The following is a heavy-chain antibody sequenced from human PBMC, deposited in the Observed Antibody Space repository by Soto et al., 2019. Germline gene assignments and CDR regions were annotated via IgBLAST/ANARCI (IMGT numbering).Heavy chain of an antibody. CDR3: GRDEPNALAGRRGGGGPFDY. D-gene: IGHD6-19*01. CDR1: GGSISSYY. CDR2: IYTSGST. Sequence: QVQLQESGPGLVKPSETLSLTCTVSGGSISSYYWSWIRQPAGKGLEWIGRIYTSGSTNYNPSLKSRVTWAVDTSKNHSALKVGSVTAADTAVYYCGRDEPNALAGRRGGGGPFDYWGQGTLVTVSS. V-gene: IGHV4-4*07. J-gene: IGHJ4*02.